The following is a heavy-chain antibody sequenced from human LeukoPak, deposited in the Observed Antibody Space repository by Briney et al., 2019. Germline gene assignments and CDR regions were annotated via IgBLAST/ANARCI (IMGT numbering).Heavy chain of an antibody. D-gene: IGHD5-24*01. CDR2: ISGSGGST. Sequence: GGSLRLSCAASVFTFSSYAMSWVRQAPGKGLEWVSAISGSGGSTYYADSVKGRFTISRDNSKNTLYLQLNSLRAEDTAVYYCANERWLQVFDYWGQGTLVTVSS. J-gene: IGHJ4*02. CDR1: VFTFSSYA. CDR3: ANERWLQVFDY. V-gene: IGHV3-23*01.